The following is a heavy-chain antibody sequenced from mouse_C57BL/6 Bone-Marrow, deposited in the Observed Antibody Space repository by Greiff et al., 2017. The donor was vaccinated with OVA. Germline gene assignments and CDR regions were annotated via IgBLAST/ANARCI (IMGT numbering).Heavy chain of an antibody. Sequence: QVQLKQSGAELAKPGASVKLSCKASGYTFTSYWMHWVKQRPGQGLEWIGYINPSSGYTTYNQKFKDKATLTADKSSSTAYMQLSSLTYEDSAVYYCARTPFYDGCYYYAMDYWGQGTSVTVSS. D-gene: IGHD2-3*01. V-gene: IGHV1-7*01. J-gene: IGHJ4*01. CDR3: ARTPFYDGCYYYAMDY. CDR2: INPSSGYT. CDR1: GYTFTSYW.